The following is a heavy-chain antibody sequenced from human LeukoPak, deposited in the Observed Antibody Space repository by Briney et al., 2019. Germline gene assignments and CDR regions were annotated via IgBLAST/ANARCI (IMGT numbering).Heavy chain of an antibody. Sequence: SETLSLTCAVYGGSFSGYYWSWIRQPPGKGLEWIGEINHSGSTNYNPSLKSRVTISVDTSKNQFSLKLSSVTAADTAVYYCARGVGSGFYYYYYMDVWGKGTTVTVSS. CDR3: ARGVGSGFYYYYYMDV. CDR1: GGSFSGYY. CDR2: INHSGST. D-gene: IGHD3-22*01. J-gene: IGHJ6*03. V-gene: IGHV4-34*01.